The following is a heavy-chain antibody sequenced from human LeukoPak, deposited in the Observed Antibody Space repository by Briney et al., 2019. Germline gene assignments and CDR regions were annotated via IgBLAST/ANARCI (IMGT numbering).Heavy chain of an antibody. CDR3: AKIQTGVVAAAGDY. CDR2: ISAYNGNT. Sequence: ASVKVSCKASGYTFTSYGISWVRQAPGQGLEWMGWISAYNGNTNYAQKLQGRVTMTTDTSTSTAYMELRSLRSDDTAVYYCAKIQTGVVAAAGDYWGQGTLVTVSS. J-gene: IGHJ4*02. V-gene: IGHV1-18*01. CDR1: GYTFTSYG. D-gene: IGHD6-13*01.